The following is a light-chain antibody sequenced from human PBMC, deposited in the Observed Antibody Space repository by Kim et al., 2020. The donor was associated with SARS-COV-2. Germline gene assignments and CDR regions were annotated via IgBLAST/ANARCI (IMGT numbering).Light chain of an antibody. CDR3: QVWDSSSDHRVV. Sequence: PGMTPRHSVGGNSVRGKRVHCYQQQSAQAPVLVIYYDRDRPPGIPERFSGANSGNTATLTISRVEAGDEADYYCQVWDSSSDHRVVFGGGTKVTVL. V-gene: IGLV3-21*04. CDR2: YDR. CDR1: SVRGKR. J-gene: IGLJ2*01.